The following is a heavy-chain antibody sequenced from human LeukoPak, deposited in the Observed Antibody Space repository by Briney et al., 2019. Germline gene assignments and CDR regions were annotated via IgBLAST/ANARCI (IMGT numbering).Heavy chain of an antibody. Sequence: GGSLRLSCAASGFTFSSYAMTWVRQAPGNGLEWVSGISGSGGTTYYADSVKGRFTISRDNSNNTLYLQMNSLRAEDTAVYYCAKDRWDSVIVPALGDLGYWGQGTLVTVSS. D-gene: IGHD2-2*01. J-gene: IGHJ4*02. V-gene: IGHV3-23*01. CDR3: AKDRWDSVIVPALGDLGY. CDR1: GFTFSSYA. CDR2: ISGSGGTT.